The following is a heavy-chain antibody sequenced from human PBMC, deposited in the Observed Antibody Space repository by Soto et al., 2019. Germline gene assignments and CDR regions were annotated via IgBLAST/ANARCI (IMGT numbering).Heavy chain of an antibody. CDR2: INXGGSLI. J-gene: IGHJ4*02. V-gene: IGHV3-74*01. CDR3: VRDSRGSY. CDR1: RFTFASYW. Sequence: XXSLRLSCAASRFTFASYWMHWVRQAPGKGMVWXSGINXGGSLINYEDXXKGRVNIXXDNDQNTLYLQMDSLRGEDTAVYYCVRDSRGSYWGQGTLVTVSS. D-gene: IGHD6-19*01.